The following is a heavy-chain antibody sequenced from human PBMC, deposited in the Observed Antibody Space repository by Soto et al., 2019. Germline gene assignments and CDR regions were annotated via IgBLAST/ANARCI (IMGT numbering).Heavy chain of an antibody. CDR2: IIPIFGIA. CDR3: ARGDVDTAMVRDYYYYMDV. CDR1: GGTFSSYA. J-gene: IGHJ6*03. V-gene: IGHV1-69*10. Sequence: ASVKVSCKASGGTFSSYAISWVRQAPGQGLEWMGGIIPIFGIANYAQKFQGRVTITADKSTGTAFMELSSLRSEDTAVYYCARGDVDTAMVRDYYYYMDVWGKGTTVTVSS. D-gene: IGHD5-18*01.